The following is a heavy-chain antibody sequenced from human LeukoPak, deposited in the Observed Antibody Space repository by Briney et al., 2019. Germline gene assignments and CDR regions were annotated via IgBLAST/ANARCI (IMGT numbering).Heavy chain of an antibody. D-gene: IGHD3-9*01. J-gene: IGHJ4*02. V-gene: IGHV3-74*01. CDR3: VRGADTGYSSDS. CDR2: INSDGRST. CDR1: GFTFSSYW. Sequence: GGSLRLSCAASGFTFSSYWMSWVRQAPGKGLVWVSRINSDGRSTNYADSVKGRFSISRDNAENTLYLQMNSLRVEDTAVYYCVRGADTGYSSDSWGQGTLVTVSS.